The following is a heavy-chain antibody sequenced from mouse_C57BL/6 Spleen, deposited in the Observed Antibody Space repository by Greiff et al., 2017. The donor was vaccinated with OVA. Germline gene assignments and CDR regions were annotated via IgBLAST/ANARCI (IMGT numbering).Heavy chain of an antibody. J-gene: IGHJ3*01. CDR3: ARLVSYPSWFAY. D-gene: IGHD2-12*01. CDR2: FNPSNGGT. CDR1: GYTFTSYW. Sequence: VKLQQPGTALVKPGASVKLSCKASGYTFTSYWMHWVKQRPGQGLEWIGNFNPSNGGTNYNEKFKSKATLTVAKSSSTAYMQLMSLTSDVSAVYSGARLVSYPSWFAYWGQGTLVTVSA. V-gene: IGHV1-53*01.